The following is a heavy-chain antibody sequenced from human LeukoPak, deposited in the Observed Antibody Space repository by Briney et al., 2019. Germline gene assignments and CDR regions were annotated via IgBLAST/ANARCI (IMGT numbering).Heavy chain of an antibody. CDR3: ARDVDIVSSPNLYYYGIDV. V-gene: IGHV1-3*01. D-gene: IGHD5/OR15-5a*01. Sequence: GVSVKVSCKASGYTFTSYAMHWVRQAPGQRLEWMGWINAGNGNTKYSQKFQGRVTITRDTSASTAYMELSSLRSEDTAVYYCARDVDIVSSPNLYYYGIDVLGQGTTVTVSS. CDR2: INAGNGNT. J-gene: IGHJ6*02. CDR1: GYTFTSYA.